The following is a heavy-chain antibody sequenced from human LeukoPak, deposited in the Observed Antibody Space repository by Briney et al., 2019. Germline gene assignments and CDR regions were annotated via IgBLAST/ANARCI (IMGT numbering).Heavy chain of an antibody. V-gene: IGHV3-13*01. J-gene: IGHJ5*02. CDR1: GFTFSSYD. CDR2: IGTAGDT. D-gene: IGHD3-22*01. Sequence: GGSLRLSCAASGFTFSSYDMHWVRQATGKGLEWVSAIGTAGDTYYPGSVRGGFTISRENAKNSLYLQMNSLRAGDTAVYYCARGYYDSSGYSIPYWFDPWGQGTLVTVSS. CDR3: ARGYYDSSGYSIPYWFDP.